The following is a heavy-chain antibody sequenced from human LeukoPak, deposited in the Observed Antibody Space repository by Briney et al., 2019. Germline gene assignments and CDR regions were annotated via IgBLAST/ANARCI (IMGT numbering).Heavy chain of an antibody. CDR1: GFTFSSYA. V-gene: IGHV3-64*04. CDR3: ARAKNPYCGGDCRWFDP. J-gene: IGHJ5*02. Sequence: GGSLRLSCSASGFTFSSYAMHWVRQAPGKGLEYVSAISSNGGSTYYADSVKGRFTISRDNSKNTLYLQMNSLRDEDTAVYYCARAKNPYCGGDCRWFDPWGQGTLVTVSS. D-gene: IGHD2-21*02. CDR2: ISSNGGST.